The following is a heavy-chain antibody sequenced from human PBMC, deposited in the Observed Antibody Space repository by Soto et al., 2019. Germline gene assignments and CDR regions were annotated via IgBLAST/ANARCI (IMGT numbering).Heavy chain of an antibody. V-gene: IGHV4-59*01. Sequence: PSETLSLTCTVSGDSISNYYWIWIRQPPGKGLEWVGYIYHTGRSNYNPSLKSRLTISLDMSRNQFSLQLTSVTAADTALYYCARVSNEYGGNGAFDYWGLGTLVTVSS. D-gene: IGHD4-17*01. J-gene: IGHJ4*02. CDR3: ARVSNEYGGNGAFDY. CDR2: IYHTGRS. CDR1: GDSISNYY.